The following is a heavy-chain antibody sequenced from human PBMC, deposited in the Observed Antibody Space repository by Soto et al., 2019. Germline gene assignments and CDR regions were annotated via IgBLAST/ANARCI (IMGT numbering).Heavy chain of an antibody. D-gene: IGHD3-22*01. CDR1: GGSISSGGYY. CDR3: ARGTYYYDSSGYYLFDY. CDR2: IYYSGST. V-gene: IGHV4-31*03. Sequence: SETLSLTCTVSGGSISSGGYYWSWIRQHPGKGLEWIGYIYYSGSTYYNPSLKSRVTISVDTSKNQFSLKLSSVTAADTAVYYCARGTYYYDSSGYYLFDYWGQGTLVTVSS. J-gene: IGHJ4*02.